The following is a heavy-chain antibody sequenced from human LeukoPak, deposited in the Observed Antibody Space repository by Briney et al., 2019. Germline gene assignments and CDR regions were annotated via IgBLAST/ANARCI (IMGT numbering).Heavy chain of an antibody. D-gene: IGHD3-10*01. V-gene: IGHV3-48*04. J-gene: IGHJ5*02. CDR3: ARDPMVRGVRVNWFDP. CDR2: ISSSSSTI. Sequence: GGSLRLSCAASGFTFRSYSMNWVRQAPGKGLEWVSYISSSSSTIYYADSVKGRFTISRDNAKNSLYLQMNSLRAEDTAVYYCARDPMVRGVRVNWFDPWGQGTLVTVSS. CDR1: GFTFRSYS.